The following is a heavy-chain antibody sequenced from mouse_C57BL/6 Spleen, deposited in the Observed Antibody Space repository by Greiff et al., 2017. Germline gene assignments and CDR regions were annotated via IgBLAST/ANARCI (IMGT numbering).Heavy chain of an antibody. J-gene: IGHJ4*01. CDR3: AIWLLPYYYAMGY. V-gene: IGHV1-74*01. CDR2: IHPSDSDT. D-gene: IGHD2-3*01. Sequence: QVQLQQPGAELVKPGASVKVSCKASGYTFTSYWMHWVKQRPGQGLEWIGRIHPSDSDTNYNQKFKGKATLTVDKSSNTAYMQLSSLTSEDSAVYYWAIWLLPYYYAMGYWGQGTSGNVSS. CDR1: GYTFTSYW.